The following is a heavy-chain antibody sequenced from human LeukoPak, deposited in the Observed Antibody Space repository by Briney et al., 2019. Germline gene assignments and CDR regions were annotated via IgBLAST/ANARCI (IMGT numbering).Heavy chain of an antibody. CDR3: ASSLGVGATTFDY. Sequence: GGSLGLSCAASGFTFSSYGMHWVRQAPGKGLEWVAVISYDGSNKYYADSVKGRFTISRDNSKNTLYLQMNSLRAEDTAVFYCASSLGVGATTFDYWGQGTLVTVSS. V-gene: IGHV3-30*03. D-gene: IGHD1-26*01. J-gene: IGHJ4*02. CDR2: ISYDGSNK. CDR1: GFTFSSYG.